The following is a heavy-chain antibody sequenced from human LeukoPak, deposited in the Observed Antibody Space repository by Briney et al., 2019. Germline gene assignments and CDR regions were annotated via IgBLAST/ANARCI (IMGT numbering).Heavy chain of an antibody. CDR2: IYYSGST. CDR1: GGSISSYY. Sequence: SETLSLTCTVSGGSISSYYWGWIRQPPGKGLEWIGSIYYSGSTYYNPSLKSRVTISVDTSKNQFSLKLSSVTAADTAVYYCARRSTIEYYYDSSGLNDAFDIWGQGTMVTVSS. D-gene: IGHD3-22*01. CDR3: ARRSTIEYYYDSSGLNDAFDI. J-gene: IGHJ3*02. V-gene: IGHV4-39*07.